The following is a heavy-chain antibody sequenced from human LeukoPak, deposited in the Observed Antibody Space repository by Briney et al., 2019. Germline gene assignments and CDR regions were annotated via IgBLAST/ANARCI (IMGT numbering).Heavy chain of an antibody. CDR3: ARDVQLRPNDAIDY. CDR2: INPNSGGT. J-gene: IGHJ4*02. D-gene: IGHD5-18*01. Sequence: ASVKVSCKASGYNFSGYYMHWVRQAPGQGLEWMGRINPNSGGTNYAQKLQGRVTMTTDTSTSTAYMELRSLRSDDTAVYYCARDVQLRPNDAIDYWGQGTLVTVSS. V-gene: IGHV1-2*06. CDR1: GYNFSGYY.